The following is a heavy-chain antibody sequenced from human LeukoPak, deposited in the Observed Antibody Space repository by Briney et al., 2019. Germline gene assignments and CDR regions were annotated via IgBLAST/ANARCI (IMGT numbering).Heavy chain of an antibody. CDR3: ARVRGGYYFDY. Sequence: GGSLRLYCAASGFIFSDYWMSWVRQAPGKGLEWVANINQAETEKYYVDSVKGRFTISRDSAENSLYLQTNSLRAEDTAVYYCARVRGGYYFDYWGQGTLVTVSS. CDR2: INQAETEK. V-gene: IGHV3-7*04. CDR1: GFIFSDYW. D-gene: IGHD5-24*01. J-gene: IGHJ4*02.